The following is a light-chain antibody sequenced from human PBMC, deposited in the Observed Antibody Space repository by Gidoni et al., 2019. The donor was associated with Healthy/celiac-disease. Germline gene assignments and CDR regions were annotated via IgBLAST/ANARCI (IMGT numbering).Light chain of an antibody. Sequence: EIVLTQSPATLSLSPGERATISGRASQSVSSYLACYQQKPGQAPRLLIYDASNRATGIPARFSGSGSGTDFTLTISSLEPEDFAVYYCQQRSNWPPTWTFGQGTKVEIK. CDR1: QSVSSY. CDR2: DAS. J-gene: IGKJ1*01. V-gene: IGKV3-11*01. CDR3: QQRSNWPPTWT.